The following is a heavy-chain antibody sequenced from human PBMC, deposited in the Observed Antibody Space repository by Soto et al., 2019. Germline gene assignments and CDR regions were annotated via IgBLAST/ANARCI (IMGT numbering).Heavy chain of an antibody. CDR2: INPSSGAT. Sequence: QVQLVQSGPEVKSPGASVRVSCKESGYTLTSYFLHWVRQSPGQGLEWVGNINPSSGATSYAQKFRCRVTMTRDMSTRTVYMDLSSLKSEDTAVYYCAREALRREYSNLRWFDHWGQVTLVTVSA. V-gene: IGHV1-46*01. CDR1: GYTLTSYF. D-gene: IGHD4-4*01. J-gene: IGHJ5*02. CDR3: AREALRREYSNLRWFDH.